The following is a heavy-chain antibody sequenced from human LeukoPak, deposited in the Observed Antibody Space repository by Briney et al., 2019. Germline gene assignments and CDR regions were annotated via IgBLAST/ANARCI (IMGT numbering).Heavy chain of an antibody. CDR2: MNPNSGNT. J-gene: IGHJ4*02. CDR1: GYTFTSYD. Sequence: ASVKVSCKASGYTFTSYDINWVRQATGQGLEWMGWMNPNSGNTGYAQKFQGRVTMTRDTSISTAYMELSRLRSDDTAVYYCARGARYCSSTSCSTLFDYWGQGTLVTVSS. D-gene: IGHD2-2*01. CDR3: ARGARYCSSTSCSTLFDY. V-gene: IGHV1-8*01.